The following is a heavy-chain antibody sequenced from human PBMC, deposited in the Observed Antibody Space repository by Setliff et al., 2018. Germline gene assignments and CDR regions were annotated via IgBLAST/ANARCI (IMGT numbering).Heavy chain of an antibody. V-gene: IGHV3-7*01. Sequence: GGSLRLSCAASGFTFSSFWMAWVRQSPGRGLEWVANINQDGSGKFYVDSVKGRFTISRDNAKNSLSLQMNGLRAEDTSVYYCSWSLNYWGQGTLVTVSS. CDR2: INQDGSGK. D-gene: IGHD3-3*01. CDR3: SWSLNY. J-gene: IGHJ4*02. CDR1: GFTFSSFW.